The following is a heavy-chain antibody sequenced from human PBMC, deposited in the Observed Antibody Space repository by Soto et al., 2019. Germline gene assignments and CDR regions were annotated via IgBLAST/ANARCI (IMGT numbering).Heavy chain of an antibody. CDR2: ISVYNGNT. V-gene: IGHV1-18*01. J-gene: IGHJ4*02. CDR3: ARDAPKAMVRGVKGDY. Sequence: QVQLVQSGAEVKKPGASVRVSCKASGFTFMRYGISWVRQAPGQGLEWMGWISVYNGNTNYGQKFQGRVTMTTATSTNTAYIKLMSLRSDDTAVYYCARDAPKAMVRGVKGDYWGQGTLVIVSS. D-gene: IGHD3-10*01. CDR1: GFTFMRYG.